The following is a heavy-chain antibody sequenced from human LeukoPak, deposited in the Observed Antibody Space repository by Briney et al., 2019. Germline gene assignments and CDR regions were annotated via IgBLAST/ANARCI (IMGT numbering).Heavy chain of an antibody. CDR2: ISSSSSI. Sequence: GGSLRLSCAASDITFSTYNMHWVRQAPGKGLEWVSYISSSSSIYYGDSVKGRFTMSRDNAKNSLYLQMNSLRAEDTAVYYCAREYSSSSGRCFDSWGQGTLVTVSS. D-gene: IGHD6-6*01. J-gene: IGHJ4*02. V-gene: IGHV3-48*04. CDR1: DITFSTYN. CDR3: AREYSSSSGRCFDS.